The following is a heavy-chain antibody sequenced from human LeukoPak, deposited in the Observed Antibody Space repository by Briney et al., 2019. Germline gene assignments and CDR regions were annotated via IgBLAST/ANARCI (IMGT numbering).Heavy chain of an antibody. Sequence: PGGSPRLSCAASGFTFSSYAMHWVRQAPGKGLEWVAVISYDGSNKYYADSVKGRFTISRDNSKNTLYLQMNSLRAEDTAVYYCARDESGYGGLDYWGQGTLVTVSS. V-gene: IGHV3-30*04. D-gene: IGHD5-12*01. CDR2: ISYDGSNK. CDR3: ARDESGYGGLDY. J-gene: IGHJ4*02. CDR1: GFTFSSYA.